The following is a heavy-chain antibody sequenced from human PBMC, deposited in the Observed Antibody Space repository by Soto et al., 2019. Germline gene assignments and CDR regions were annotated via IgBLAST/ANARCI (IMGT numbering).Heavy chain of an antibody. D-gene: IGHD1-1*01. Sequence: QVQLQQWGAGLLKPSETLSLTCAVYGGSFSGYYWSWIRQPPGKGLEWIGEINHSGSTNYNPSLKSRVTISVDTSKNQVSLKLSSVTAADTAVYYCARGRGNWNDYYYGMDVWGQGTTVTVSS. CDR2: INHSGST. V-gene: IGHV4-34*01. J-gene: IGHJ6*02. CDR3: ARGRGNWNDYYYGMDV. CDR1: GGSFSGYY.